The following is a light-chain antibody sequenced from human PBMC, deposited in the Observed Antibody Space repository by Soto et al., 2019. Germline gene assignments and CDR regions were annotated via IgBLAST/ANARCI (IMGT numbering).Light chain of an antibody. CDR3: SSYTSSSTWG. V-gene: IGLV2-14*01. CDR2: EVS. CDR1: RSDVGGYNY. J-gene: IGLJ3*02. Sequence: QSVLTQPASVSGSPGQSITISCTGTRSDVGGYNYVSWYQQHPGKAPKPMIYEVSNRPSGVSNRFSGSKSGNTASLTISGLQAEDEADYYCSSYTSSSTWGFGGGTKVTVL.